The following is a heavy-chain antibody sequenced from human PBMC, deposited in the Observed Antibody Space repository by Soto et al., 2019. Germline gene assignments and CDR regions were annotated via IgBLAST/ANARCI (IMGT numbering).Heavy chain of an antibody. CDR1: GYTFTSYA. J-gene: IGHJ6*02. Sequence: ASVKVSCKASGYTFTSYAMHWVRQAPGQRLEWMGWINAGNGNTKYSQKFQGRVTITRDTSASTAYMELSSLRSEDTAVYYCARDFKDYYYYGMDVWGQGTTVTVSS. CDR2: INAGNGNT. V-gene: IGHV1-3*01. CDR3: ARDFKDYYYYGMDV.